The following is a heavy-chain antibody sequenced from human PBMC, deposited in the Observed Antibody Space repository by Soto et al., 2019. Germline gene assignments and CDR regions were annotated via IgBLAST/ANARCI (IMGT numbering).Heavy chain of an antibody. Sequence: SETLSLTCTVSGGSISSGGYYWSWIRQHPGKGLEWIGYIYYSGSTYYNPSLKSLVTISVDTSKNQVSLKLSSVTAADTAVYYCARFCGGSCYSRGNYWGQGTLVTVSS. CDR2: IYYSGST. V-gene: IGHV4-31*01. J-gene: IGHJ4*02. CDR3: ARFCGGSCYSRGNY. D-gene: IGHD2-15*01. CDR1: GGSISSGGYY.